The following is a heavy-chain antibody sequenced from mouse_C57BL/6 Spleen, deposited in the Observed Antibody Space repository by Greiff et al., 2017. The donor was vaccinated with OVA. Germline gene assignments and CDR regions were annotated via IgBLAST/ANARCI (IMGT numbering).Heavy chain of an antibody. CDR1: GFTFSDYG. CDR3: AKGDHYGYFDV. CDR2: ISSGSSTI. D-gene: IGHD3-3*01. V-gene: IGHV5-17*01. J-gene: IGHJ1*03. Sequence: DVQLVESGGGLVKPGGSLKLSCAASGFTFSDYGMHWVRQAPEKGLEWVAYISSGSSTIYYADTVKGRFTISRDNAKNTLFLQMTSLRSEDTAMYYCAKGDHYGYFDVWGTGTTVTVSS.